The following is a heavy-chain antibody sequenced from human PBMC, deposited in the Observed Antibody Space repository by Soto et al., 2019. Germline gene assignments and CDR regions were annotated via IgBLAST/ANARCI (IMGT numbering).Heavy chain of an antibody. CDR1: GGTFSTYT. D-gene: IGHD6-13*01. CDR2: ILPMLDIT. Sequence: QVQLVQSGAEVKKPGSSVKVSCKASGGTFSTYTIIWVRQAPGQGLEWMGRILPMLDITNSAQRFQGRVTLTADKSMSTAYLELSSLRSEYTAVYYCTLGSWSAETFDIWGRGTMVTVSS. J-gene: IGHJ3*02. CDR3: TLGSWSAETFDI. V-gene: IGHV1-69*02.